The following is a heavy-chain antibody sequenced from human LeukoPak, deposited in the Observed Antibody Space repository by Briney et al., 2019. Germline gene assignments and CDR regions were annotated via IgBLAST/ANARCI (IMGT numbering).Heavy chain of an antibody. D-gene: IGHD2-15*01. CDR2: IIPILGIA. CDR1: GGTFSSYA. J-gene: IGHJ4*02. CDR3: ARDSALGYCSGGSCPLRGPDY. V-gene: IGHV1-69*04. Sequence: SVKVSCKASGGTFSSYAISWVRQAPGRGLEWMGRIIPILGIANYAQKFQGRATITADKSTSTAYMELSSLRSEDTAVYYCARDSALGYCSGGSCPLRGPDYWGQGTLVTVSS.